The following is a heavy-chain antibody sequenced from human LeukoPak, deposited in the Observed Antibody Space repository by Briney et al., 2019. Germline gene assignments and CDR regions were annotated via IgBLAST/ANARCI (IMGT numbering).Heavy chain of an antibody. J-gene: IGHJ4*02. CDR2: IYHSGST. D-gene: IGHD5-18*01. V-gene: IGHV4-30-2*01. CDR3: ARGRPGIQLWLPEFDY. CDR1: GGSISSGGYS. Sequence: SQTLSLTCAVSGGSISSGGYSWSWIRQPSGKGLEWIGYIYHSGSTYYNPSLKSRVTISVDRSKNQFSLKLSSVTAADTAVYYCARGRPGIQLWLPEFDYWGQGTLVTVSS.